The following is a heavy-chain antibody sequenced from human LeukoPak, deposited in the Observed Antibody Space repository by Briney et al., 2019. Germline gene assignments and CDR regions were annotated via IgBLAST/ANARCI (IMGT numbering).Heavy chain of an antibody. D-gene: IGHD3-10*01. CDR1: GGTFSSYA. V-gene: IGHV1-69*04. CDR2: IIPILGIA. Sequence: ASVKVSCKASGGTFSSYAISWVRQAPGQGLEWMGRIIPILGIANYAQKFQGRVTITADKSTSTAYMELSSLRSEDTAVYYCARTKSLWFGEFPYYSDYWGQGTLVTVSS. CDR3: ARTKSLWFGEFPYYSDY. J-gene: IGHJ4*02.